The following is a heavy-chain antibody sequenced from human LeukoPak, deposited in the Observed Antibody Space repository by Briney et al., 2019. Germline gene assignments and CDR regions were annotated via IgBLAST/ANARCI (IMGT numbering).Heavy chain of an antibody. J-gene: IGHJ4*02. D-gene: IGHD7-27*01. CDR3: ARDWGTYFDY. CDR1: GGSISSGGPR. CDR2: IYYSGST. Sequence: PSETLSLTCNVSGGSISSGGPRWSWIRQHPGKGLEWIGYIYYSGSTYYNPSLESRLTMSVDTSKNQFSLHLTSVTAADTAVYYCARDWGTYFDYWGQGTLVTVSS. V-gene: IGHV4-31*03.